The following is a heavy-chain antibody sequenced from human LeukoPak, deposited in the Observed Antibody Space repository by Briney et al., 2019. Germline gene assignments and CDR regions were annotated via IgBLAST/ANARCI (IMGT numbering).Heavy chain of an antibody. V-gene: IGHV4-59*08. CDR1: GGSISNYY. D-gene: IGHD3-22*01. CDR2: IYYSGST. Sequence: PSETLSLTCTVSGGSISNYYWSWIRQPPGKGLEWIGYIYYSGSTNYNPSLKSRVTISVDTSKNQFSLKLSSVTAADTAVYYCARLSRDSRGYWHFDLWGRGTLVTVSS. J-gene: IGHJ2*01. CDR3: ARLSRDSRGYWHFDL.